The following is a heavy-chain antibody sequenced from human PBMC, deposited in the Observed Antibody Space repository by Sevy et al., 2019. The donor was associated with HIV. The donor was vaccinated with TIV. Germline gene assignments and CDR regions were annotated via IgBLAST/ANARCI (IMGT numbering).Heavy chain of an antibody. J-gene: IGHJ4*02. V-gene: IGHV3-66*02. CDR2: IFSSGST. CDR1: GFTVNDKY. CDR3: VSLFLSYRSGWSYFDY. D-gene: IGHD6-19*01. Sequence: GGSLRLSCAISGFTVNDKYIIWVRQAPGKGLEWVSVIFSSGSTYYADSAKGRFTITRDNSKNTVYLQINSLRAKVTAVDYCVSLFLSYRSGWSYFDYWGQGTLVTVSS.